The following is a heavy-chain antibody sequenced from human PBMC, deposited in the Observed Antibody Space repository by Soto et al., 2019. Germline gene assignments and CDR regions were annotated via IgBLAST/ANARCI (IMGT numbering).Heavy chain of an antibody. CDR2: ISYDGSDK. CDR3: ARDPHPTANLIFDF. CDR1: GFTFSNHA. V-gene: IGHV3-30-3*01. Sequence: QMQLVESGGGVVQPGRSLRLSCTASGFTFSNHAMHWLRLAPGKGLEWVALISYDGSDKYYADSVKGRFTISKDHSKNTRYLQMNSLGPEDTAVYYCARDPHPTANLIFDFWGQGTLVTVSS. J-gene: IGHJ4*02. D-gene: IGHD4-17*01.